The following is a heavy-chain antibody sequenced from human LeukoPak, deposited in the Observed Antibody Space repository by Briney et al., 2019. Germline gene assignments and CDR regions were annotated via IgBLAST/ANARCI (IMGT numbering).Heavy chain of an antibody. Sequence: PVGSLRLSSAESGFTFSTYGMHWVRQAPGKGLERVAVIWYDGSNKYYADSVKGRFTISRDNSKNTLYLQMNSLRAEDTAVYYCARVVGRYYGSGSYQGLDYWGQGTLVTVSS. CDR1: GFTFSTYG. J-gene: IGHJ4*02. CDR3: ARVVGRYYGSGSYQGLDY. V-gene: IGHV3-33*01. D-gene: IGHD3-10*01. CDR2: IWYDGSNK.